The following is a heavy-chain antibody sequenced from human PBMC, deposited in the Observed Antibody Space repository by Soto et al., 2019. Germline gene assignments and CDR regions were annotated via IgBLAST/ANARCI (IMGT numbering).Heavy chain of an antibody. J-gene: IGHJ4*02. CDR1: GFTFSSYA. Sequence: GGSLRLSCAASGFTFSSYAMSWVRQAPGKGLEWFSAISGSGGSTYYADSVKGRFTISRDNSKTTLYLQMNSLRAEDTAVYYCAKSSESPAALRDYGGQGTLVTVSS. D-gene: IGHD4-17*01. V-gene: IGHV3-23*01. CDR2: ISGSGGST. CDR3: AKSSESPAALRDY.